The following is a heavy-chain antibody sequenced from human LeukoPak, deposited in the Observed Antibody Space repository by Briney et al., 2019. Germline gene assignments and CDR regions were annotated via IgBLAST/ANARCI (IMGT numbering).Heavy chain of an antibody. CDR2: IYSGGST. Sequence: GGSLRLSCAASGFTVSSNYMSWVRQAPGRGLEWVSVIYSGGSTYYADSVKGRFTISRDNSKNTLFLQMNSLRAEDTAVYYCAREKPWFGDVCIDFWGQGTLVTVSS. CDR1: GFTVSSNY. D-gene: IGHD3-10*01. J-gene: IGHJ4*02. V-gene: IGHV3-66*01. CDR3: AREKPWFGDVCIDF.